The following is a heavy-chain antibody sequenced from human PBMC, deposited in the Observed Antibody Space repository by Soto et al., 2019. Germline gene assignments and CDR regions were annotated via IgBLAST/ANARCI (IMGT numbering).Heavy chain of an antibody. CDR1: GFIFSSYG. CDR3: ASYRTSAVVVPAAIDY. D-gene: IGHD2-2*01. Sequence: PGGSLRLSCSVSGFIFSSYGFHWVRQTAGKGLEWVALISYDGVIQYYTDSVEGRFTISRDNSKNTLYLQMNSLRVEDTAVYYCASYRTSAVVVPAAIDYWGQGTRVTVSS. J-gene: IGHJ4*02. CDR2: ISYDGVIQ. V-gene: IGHV3-30-3*01.